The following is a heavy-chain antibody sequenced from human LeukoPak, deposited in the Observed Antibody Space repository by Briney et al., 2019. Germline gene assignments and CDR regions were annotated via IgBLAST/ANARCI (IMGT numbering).Heavy chain of an antibody. Sequence: SETLSLTCAVYGGSFSAYYWSWIRQPPGKGLEWIGEINHSGSTNHNPSLKSRVTISVDTSKNQFSLKLSSVTAADTAVYYCARQAGTAAGIVAGWFDPWGQGTLVTVSS. CDR1: GGSFSAYY. D-gene: IGHD6-13*01. V-gene: IGHV4-34*01. CDR3: ARQAGTAAGIVAGWFDP. CDR2: INHSGST. J-gene: IGHJ5*02.